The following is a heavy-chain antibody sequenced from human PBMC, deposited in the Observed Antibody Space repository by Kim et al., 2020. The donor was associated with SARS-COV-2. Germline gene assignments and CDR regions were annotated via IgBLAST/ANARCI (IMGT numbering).Heavy chain of an antibody. Sequence: SETPSLTCTVSGGSISSYYWSWIRQPPGKGLEWIGYIYYSGSTNYNPSFKSRVTISVDKSKNQFSLKLSSGTAADTAVYYCARGSWYFDLWGRGTLVTV. J-gene: IGHJ2*01. CDR2: IYYSGST. V-gene: IGHV4-59*13. CDR3: ARGSWYFDL. CDR1: GGSISSYY.